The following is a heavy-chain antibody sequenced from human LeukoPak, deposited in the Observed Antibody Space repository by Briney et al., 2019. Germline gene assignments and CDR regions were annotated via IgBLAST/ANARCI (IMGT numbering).Heavy chain of an antibody. V-gene: IGHV3-23*01. CDR3: AKDRITVFGVVPDV. CDR2: ISGSGGST. D-gene: IGHD3-3*01. J-gene: IGHJ6*04. Sequence: PGGSLRLSCAASGFTFSSYAMSWVRQAPGKGLEWVSAISGSGGSTYYADPVKGRFTISRDNSKNTLYVQMNSLRAEDTAVYYCAKDRITVFGVVPDVSGKGTTVIVSS. CDR1: GFTFSSYA.